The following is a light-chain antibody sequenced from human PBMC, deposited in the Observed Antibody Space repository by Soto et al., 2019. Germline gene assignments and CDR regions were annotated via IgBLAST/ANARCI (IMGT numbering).Light chain of an antibody. CDR2: AAS. CDR3: QQTNSFPLT. CDR1: QGISTW. V-gene: IGKV1D-12*01. J-gene: IGKJ4*01. Sequence: DIQMTQSPSSVSASVGDRVTITCRASQGISTWLAWFQQKPGKAPKLLNAAASKLQSGVPSRFIGSASGTDFTLTINSLQPEDIATYYCQQTNSFPLTFGGGTKVDIK.